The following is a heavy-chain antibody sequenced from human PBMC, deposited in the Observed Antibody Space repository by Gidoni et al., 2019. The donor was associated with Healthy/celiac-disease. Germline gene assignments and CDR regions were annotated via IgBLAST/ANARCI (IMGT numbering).Heavy chain of an antibody. D-gene: IGHD3-3*01. CDR1: GYTFTSYA. Sequence: QVQLVQSGAEVKKPGASVKVSCKASGYTFTSYAMHWVRQDPGQRLEWMGWINAGNGNPKYSQKFQGRVTITRDTSASTAYMELSSLRSEDTAVYYCASPMMGDFWSGYYTGYYYGMDVWGQGTTVTVSS. CDR2: INAGNGNP. CDR3: ASPMMGDFWSGYYTGYYYGMDV. J-gene: IGHJ6*02. V-gene: IGHV1-3*01.